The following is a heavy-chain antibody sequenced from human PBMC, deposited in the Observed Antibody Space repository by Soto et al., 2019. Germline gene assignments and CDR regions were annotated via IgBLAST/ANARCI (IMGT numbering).Heavy chain of an antibody. CDR2: ISYSGST. D-gene: IGHD6-13*01. J-gene: IGHJ4*02. CDR1: GGSISSYY. CDR3: GREGEQLVLDY. Sequence: PSETLSLTWTVSGGSISSYYWSWIRQPPGKGLEWIGYISYSGSTNYNSSLKSRVTISVETSKNQFSLKLSSVTAADTAVYYCGREGEQLVLDYWAQGTLVPVSS. V-gene: IGHV4-59*01.